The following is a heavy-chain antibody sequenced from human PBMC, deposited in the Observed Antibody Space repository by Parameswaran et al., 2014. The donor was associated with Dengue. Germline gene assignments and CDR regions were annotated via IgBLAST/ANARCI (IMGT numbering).Heavy chain of an antibody. D-gene: IGHD2-15*01. Sequence: VRQAPGKGLEWVSSISSSSSYMYYADSVKGRFTISRDNAKNSLYLQMDSLRAEDTALYYCARWYCSGGYCYHYMDVWGKGTTVTVSS. CDR2: ISSSSSYM. J-gene: IGHJ6*03. V-gene: IGHV3-21*01. CDR3: ARWYCSGGYCYHYMDV.